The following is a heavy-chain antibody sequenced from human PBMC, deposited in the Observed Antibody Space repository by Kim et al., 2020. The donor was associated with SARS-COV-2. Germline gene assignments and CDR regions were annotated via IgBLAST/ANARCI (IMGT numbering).Heavy chain of an antibody. CDR1: GFTFNTYA. CDR3: AKVTSGSSGWFEYFHH. CDR2: IRDSGGST. V-gene: IGHV3-23*01. D-gene: IGHD6-19*01. Sequence: GGSLRLSCVASGFTFNTYAMSWVRQAPGKGLEWVSGIRDSGGSTKYADSGKGRFSISRDNSRNTLYLQRDSLRAEDTAVYYCAKVTSGSSGWFEYFHHWGQGTLVTVSS. J-gene: IGHJ1*01.